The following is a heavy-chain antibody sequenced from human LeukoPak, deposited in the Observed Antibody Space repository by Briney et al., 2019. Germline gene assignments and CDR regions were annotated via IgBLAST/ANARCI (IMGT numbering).Heavy chain of an antibody. Sequence: TPSETLSLTCTVSGGSISSSSYYWGWIRQPPGKGLEWIGSIYYSGSTYYNPSLKSRVTISVDTSKNQFSLKLSSVTAADTAVYYCARTGYTKYFIDYWGQGTLVTVSS. D-gene: IGHD6-13*01. CDR1: GGSISSSSYY. CDR2: IYYSGST. J-gene: IGHJ4*02. V-gene: IGHV4-39*07. CDR3: ARTGYTKYFIDY.